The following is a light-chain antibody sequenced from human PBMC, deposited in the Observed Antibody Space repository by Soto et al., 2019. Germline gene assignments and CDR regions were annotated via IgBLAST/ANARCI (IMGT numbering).Light chain of an antibody. CDR1: QSVSSSY. Sequence: EIVLTQSPGTLSLSPGERATLSCRASQSVSSSYLAWYQQKPGQPPRLLIFDASSRATGIPDRFSGSGSGTDFTLTISSLEPEDFAVYYCQQYNNWWTFGQGTKVEIK. V-gene: IGKV3-20*01. CDR2: DAS. CDR3: QQYNNWWT. J-gene: IGKJ1*01.